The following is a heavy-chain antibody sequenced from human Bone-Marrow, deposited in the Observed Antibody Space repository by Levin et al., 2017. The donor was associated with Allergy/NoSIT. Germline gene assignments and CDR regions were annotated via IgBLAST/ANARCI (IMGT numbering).Heavy chain of an antibody. V-gene: IGHV2-70*01. J-gene: IGHJ4*02. D-gene: IGHD3-3*01. CDR3: ARLDSAGKDFCHLWDY. CDR2: IDCDGDT. CDR1: GFSLNTRGMC. Sequence: SGPTLVKPPQTLTLTCSFSGFSLNTRGMCVTWIRQSPGKALEWLALIDCDGDTYYTTSLKTRLTISKDSSKNHVVLTMTNVDPVDTATYYCARLDSAGKDFCHLWDYWGQGPLVTASS.